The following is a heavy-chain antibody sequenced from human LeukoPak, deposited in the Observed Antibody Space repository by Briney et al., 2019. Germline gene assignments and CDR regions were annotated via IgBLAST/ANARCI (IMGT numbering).Heavy chain of an antibody. J-gene: IGHJ4*02. CDR2: FDPEDGET. Sequence: ASVKVSCKVSGYTLTELSMHWVRQAPGKGLEWMGGFDPEDGETIYAQKFQGRVTMTEDTSTDTAYMELSSLRSEDTAVYYCATDSDSGYYYLFDYWGQGTLATVSS. CDR1: GYTLTELS. CDR3: ATDSDSGYYYLFDY. D-gene: IGHD3-22*01. V-gene: IGHV1-24*01.